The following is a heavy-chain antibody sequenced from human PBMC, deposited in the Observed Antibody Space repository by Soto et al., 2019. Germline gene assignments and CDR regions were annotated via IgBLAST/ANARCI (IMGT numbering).Heavy chain of an antibody. J-gene: IGHJ4*02. CDR3: ARGLGIQLCPLDY. CDR1: GYSFTNFH. V-gene: IGHV1-8*02. D-gene: IGHD5-18*01. CDR2: MNPNSGNT. Sequence: ASVKVSCKASGYSFTNFHIHWVRQAPGQGLEWMGWMNPNSGNTGYAQKLQGRVTMTRNTSISTAYMELSSLRSEDTAVYYCARGLGIQLCPLDYWGQGTLVTVSS.